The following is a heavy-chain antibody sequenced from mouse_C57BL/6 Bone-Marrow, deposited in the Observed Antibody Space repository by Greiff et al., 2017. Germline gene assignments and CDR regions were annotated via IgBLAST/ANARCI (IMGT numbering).Heavy chain of an antibody. CDR3: ARLSFDY. CDR1: GYSFTSYY. J-gene: IGHJ2*01. V-gene: IGHV1-66*01. Sequence: QVQLKESGPELVKPGASVKISCKASGYSFTSYYIHWVKQRPGQGLEWIGWIYPGSGNTKYNEKFKGKATLTADTSSSTAYMQLSSLTSEDSAVYYCARLSFDYWGQGTTLTVSS. CDR2: IYPGSGNT.